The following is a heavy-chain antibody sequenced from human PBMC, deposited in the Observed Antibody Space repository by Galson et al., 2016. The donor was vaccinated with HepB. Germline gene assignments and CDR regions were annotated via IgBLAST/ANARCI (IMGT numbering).Heavy chain of an antibody. CDR1: GGSLSPYA. J-gene: IGHJ6*02. V-gene: IGHV1-69*13. CDR2: ISPFTGTG. CDR3: ASYSSWSAFFYYDAMDV. Sequence: SVKVSCKASGGSLSPYAISWVRQAPGQGLEWMGGISPFTGTGSYAEKFQGRVTITADESTSIAYMELKSLRSEDTAVYYCASYSSWSAFFYYDAMDVWGQGTTVTVSS. D-gene: IGHD6-6*01.